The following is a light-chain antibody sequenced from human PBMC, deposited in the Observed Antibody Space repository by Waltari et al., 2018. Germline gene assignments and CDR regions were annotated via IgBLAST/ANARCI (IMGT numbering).Light chain of an antibody. CDR2: EVS. Sequence: QSALTQPPSASGSPGQSVTISCTGTSSYFGGYDYVSWYQQHPGKVPKRMMYEVSKRPSGVPDRFSGSKSGNTASLTVSGLQAEDEADYYCGSFTGANWVFGGGTKLTVL. CDR1: SSYFGGYDY. CDR3: GSFTGANWV. V-gene: IGLV2-8*01. J-gene: IGLJ3*02.